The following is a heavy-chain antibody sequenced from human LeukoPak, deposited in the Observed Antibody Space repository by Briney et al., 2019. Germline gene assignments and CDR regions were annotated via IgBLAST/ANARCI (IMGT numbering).Heavy chain of an antibody. V-gene: IGHV3-23*01. CDR2: NIGSGGTT. D-gene: IGHD5-18*01. CDR1: GFTFSNYW. J-gene: IGHJ4*02. Sequence: GGSLRLSCAASGFTFSNYWMNWVRQAPGKGLEWVSLNIGSGGTTYYAGSVKGRFTVFRDTSRNTLHLQMNNLRAEDTALYYCARRGYNYGQFDLWGPGTLVTVSS. CDR3: ARRGYNYGQFDL.